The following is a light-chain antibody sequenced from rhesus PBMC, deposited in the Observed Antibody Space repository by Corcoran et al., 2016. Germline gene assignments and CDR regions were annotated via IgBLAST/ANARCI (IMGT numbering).Light chain of an antibody. V-gene: IGLV2S7*01. J-gene: IGLJ6*01. CDR1: SSDVGGYNN. Sequence: QSAPTQPPSVSGSPGQSVTISCTGTSSDVGGYNNVSWYQQHPGKAPKLMIYDVSKRPSGVSDRFSGSKSGNTASLTISGLQVEDEADYYCCSYTTSSTFVFGSGTKVTVL. CDR2: DVS. CDR3: CSYTTSSTFV.